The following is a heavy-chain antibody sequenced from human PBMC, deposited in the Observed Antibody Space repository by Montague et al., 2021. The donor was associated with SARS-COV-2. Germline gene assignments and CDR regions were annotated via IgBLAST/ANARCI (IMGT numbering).Heavy chain of an antibody. D-gene: IGHD6-13*01. CDR2: ISFSWST. Sequence: SETLSLTCTVSGGSITSTNYYWTWIRQPPGKGLEWIGSISFSWSTYHNPSLKSRVTMSVDTSMNQVSLRLSTVTAADTALYYCAGTNHGSGWYDNSFDYWGQGTMVTVSS. CDR3: AGTNHGSGWYDNSFDY. CDR1: GGSITSTNYY. J-gene: IGHJ4*02. V-gene: IGHV4-39*01.